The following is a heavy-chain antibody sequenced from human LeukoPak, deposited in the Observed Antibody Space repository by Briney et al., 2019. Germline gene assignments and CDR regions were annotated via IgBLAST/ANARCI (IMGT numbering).Heavy chain of an antibody. CDR1: GYTFTSYG. CDR3: ARDSWQWLARPTGTDY. V-gene: IGHV1-18*01. CDR2: ISAYNGNT. D-gene: IGHD6-19*01. J-gene: IGHJ4*02. Sequence: VASVKVSCKASGYTFTSYGISWVRQAPRQGLEWMGWISAYNGNTNYAQKLQGRVTMTTDTSTSTAYMELRSLRSDDTAVYYCARDSWQWLARPTGTDYWGQGTLVTVSS.